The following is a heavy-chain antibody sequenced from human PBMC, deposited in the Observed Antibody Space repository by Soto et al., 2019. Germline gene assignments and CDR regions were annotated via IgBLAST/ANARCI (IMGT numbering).Heavy chain of an antibody. V-gene: IGHV3-23*01. J-gene: IGHJ4*02. D-gene: IGHD2-15*01. CDR3: AKDKVCSGGSCYYDY. CDR2: INGGGGST. CDR1: GFTFSSYT. Sequence: EVQLLEAGGDLIQPGGSLRLSCAASGFTFSSYTMTWVRQAPGKGLEWVSAINGGGGSTYYADSVKGRFTISRDNSKDTLYLQMNSLRAEDMAVYYCAKDKVCSGGSCYYDYWGQGTLVTVSS.